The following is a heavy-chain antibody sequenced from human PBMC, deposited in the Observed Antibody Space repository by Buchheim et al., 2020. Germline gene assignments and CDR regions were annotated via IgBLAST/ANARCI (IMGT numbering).Heavy chain of an antibody. CDR1: GFTFSRYG. Sequence: QVQLVESGGGVVQPGRSLRLSCAASGFTFSRYGMHWVRQAPGKGLEWVAVISYDGSNKYYADSVKGRFTISRDNSKNQLYLQMNSLRADDTAVYYCAKDGGTGSSYFDYWGQGIL. V-gene: IGHV3-30*18. D-gene: IGHD6-13*01. CDR3: AKDGGTGSSYFDY. CDR2: ISYDGSNK. J-gene: IGHJ4*02.